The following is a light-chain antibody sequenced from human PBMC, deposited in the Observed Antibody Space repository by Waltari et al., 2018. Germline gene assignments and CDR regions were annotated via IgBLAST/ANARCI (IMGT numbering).Light chain of an antibody. CDR2: GAS. V-gene: IGKV3D-15*01. Sequence: EILLTQSPDTLSVSPGERATPSCRASQTVSSMLAWYQQKPGQPPRLLIYGASIRATGIPARFSGSGSGTEFTLTISSLQSEDFAVYYCHQFNNWPRTFGQGTKVEIK. J-gene: IGKJ1*01. CDR1: QTVSSM. CDR3: HQFNNWPRT.